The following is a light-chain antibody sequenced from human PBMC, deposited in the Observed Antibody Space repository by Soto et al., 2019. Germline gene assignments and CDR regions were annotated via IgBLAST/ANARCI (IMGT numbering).Light chain of an antibody. CDR2: DAS. CDR1: QRIGTW. V-gene: IGKV1-5*01. Sequence: DIQMTQSPSTLSASVGDSVSITCRASQRIGTWLTWYQQKPGKVPKLLIYDASHLTSGVPSRFSGSGSGTEFTLSISSLQPDDFATYYCQHYYTYPYTFGQGTKVEIE. CDR3: QHYYTYPYT. J-gene: IGKJ2*01.